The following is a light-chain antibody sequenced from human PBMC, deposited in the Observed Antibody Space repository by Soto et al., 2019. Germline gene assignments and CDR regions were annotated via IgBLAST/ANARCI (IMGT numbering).Light chain of an antibody. J-gene: IGKJ1*01. CDR2: AAS. CDR3: QQSNSTPRT. Sequence: IQLSQCGSSLSSSVGDRVTITCRASQSISSYLNWYQQKPGKSPKLLIYAASSLQSGVPSRFSGSGSGTDFTLTINSLQPEDVSTYFCQQSNSTPRTFGQGTKLDIK. V-gene: IGKV1-39*01. CDR1: QSISSY.